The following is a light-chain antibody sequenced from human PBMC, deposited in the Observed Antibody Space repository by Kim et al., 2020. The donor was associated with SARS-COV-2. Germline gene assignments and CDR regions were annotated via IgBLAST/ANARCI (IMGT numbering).Light chain of an antibody. V-gene: IGLV6-57*02. Sequence: GKTGTVTCTGSSGSIASNYVQWYQQRPGSAPTAVIYEDNQRPSGVADRFSGSIDSSSNSASLTVSGLKTEDEAGYYCQSYDSSNVVFGGGTKLTVL. CDR2: EDN. CDR1: SGSIASNY. J-gene: IGLJ2*01. CDR3: QSYDSSNVV.